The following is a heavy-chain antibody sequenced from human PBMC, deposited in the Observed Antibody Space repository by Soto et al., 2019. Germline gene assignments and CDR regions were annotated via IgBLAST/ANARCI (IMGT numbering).Heavy chain of an antibody. J-gene: IGHJ3*02. Sequence: GGSLRLSCAVSGFPFSSYWMCWARQAPGKGLEWVANIKPDGSQGFYVDSVKGRFTISRDNAKNSLYLQMNSLRADDTAVYYCARERRLLGAFDIWGQGTKVTVSS. CDR2: IKPDGSQG. CDR1: GFPFSSYW. D-gene: IGHD5-12*01. V-gene: IGHV3-7*01. CDR3: ARERRLLGAFDI.